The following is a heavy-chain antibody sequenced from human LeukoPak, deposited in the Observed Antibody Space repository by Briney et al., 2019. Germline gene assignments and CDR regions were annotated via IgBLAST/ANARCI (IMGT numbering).Heavy chain of an antibody. D-gene: IGHD2-15*01. V-gene: IGHV4-34*01. CDR1: GGSFSGYY. CDR2: INHSGST. Sequence: PSETLSLTCAVYGGSFSGYYWSWIRQPPGKGLEWIGEINHSGSTNYNPSLKSRVTISVDTPKNQFSLKLSSVTAADTAVYYCARRGEASTLDYWGQGTLVTVSS. J-gene: IGHJ4*02. CDR3: ARRGEASTLDY.